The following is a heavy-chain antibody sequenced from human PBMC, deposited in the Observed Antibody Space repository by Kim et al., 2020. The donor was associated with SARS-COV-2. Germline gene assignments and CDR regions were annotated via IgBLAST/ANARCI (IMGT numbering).Heavy chain of an antibody. D-gene: IGHD3-10*01. CDR3: ARERVYGSGSYYNFSFGY. V-gene: IGHV3-30*07. Sequence: KGRFTISRDNSKNTLYLQMNSLRAEDTAVYYCARERVYGSGSYYNFSFGYWGQGTLVTVSS. J-gene: IGHJ4*02.